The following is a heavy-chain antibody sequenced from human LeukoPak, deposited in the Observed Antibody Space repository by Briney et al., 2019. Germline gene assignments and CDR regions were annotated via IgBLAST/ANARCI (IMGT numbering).Heavy chain of an antibody. J-gene: IGHJ4*02. CDR2: IHHSGST. D-gene: IGHD6-13*01. CDR1: GGSISSGNW. V-gene: IGHV4-4*02. CDR3: ARGDSSSSEFDY. Sequence: SETLSLTCAVSGGSISSGNWWSWVRQPPGKGLEWIGEIHHSGSTNYNPSLKSRVTISVDTSKNQFSLKLSSVTAADTAVYYCARGDSSSSEFDYWGQGTLVTVSS.